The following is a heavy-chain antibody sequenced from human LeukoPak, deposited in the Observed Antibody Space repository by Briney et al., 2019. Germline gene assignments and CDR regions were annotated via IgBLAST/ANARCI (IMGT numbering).Heavy chain of an antibody. CDR3: AREKAASPFVERMDV. Sequence: GGSLRLSCAASGFTFSNYWMSWVRQAPGKGLEWVANIKQDGSEKYYVDSVKGRFTISRDNAKNSLYLQMNSLRAEDTAVYYCAREKAASPFVERMDVWGQGTTVTVSS. J-gene: IGHJ6*02. CDR1: GFTFSNYW. D-gene: IGHD3-3*01. CDR2: IKQDGSEK. V-gene: IGHV3-7*01.